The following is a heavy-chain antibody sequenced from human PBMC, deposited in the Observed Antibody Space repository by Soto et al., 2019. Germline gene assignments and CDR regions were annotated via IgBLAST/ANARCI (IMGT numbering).Heavy chain of an antibody. D-gene: IGHD2-2*01. Sequence: QVQLVESGGGVVQPGRSLRLSCAASGFTFSNYGMHWVRQAPGKGLEWVAVTWFDGSNKYYADSVKGRFTISRDNSKNTLYLQMNSLRVEDTAVYYCARDFRRVGLIVVPAAMKIDYWGQGTLVTVSS. J-gene: IGHJ4*02. CDR3: ARDFRRVGLIVVPAAMKIDY. CDR1: GFTFSNYG. CDR2: TWFDGSNK. V-gene: IGHV3-33*01.